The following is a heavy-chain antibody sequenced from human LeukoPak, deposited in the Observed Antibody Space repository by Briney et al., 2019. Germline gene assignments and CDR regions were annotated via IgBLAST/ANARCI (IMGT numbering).Heavy chain of an antibody. CDR3: ARRSLWFGESTNEEFDY. J-gene: IGHJ4*02. D-gene: IGHD3-10*01. CDR2: ISSSGSTI. CDR1: GFTFSDYY. V-gene: IGHV3-11*01. Sequence: PGGSLRLSCAASGFTFSDYYMSRIRQAPGKGLEWVSYISSSGSTIYYADSVKGRFTISRDNAKNSLYLQMNSLRAEDTAVYYCARRSLWFGESTNEEFDYWGQGTLVTVSS.